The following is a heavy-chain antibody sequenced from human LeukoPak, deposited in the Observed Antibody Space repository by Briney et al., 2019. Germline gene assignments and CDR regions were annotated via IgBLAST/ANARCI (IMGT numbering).Heavy chain of an antibody. J-gene: IGHJ4*02. D-gene: IGHD3-3*01. CDR3: ARDSDFGVVIAYYFDY. Sequence: GSLRLSCAASGFTFSSYAMHWVRQAPGKGLEWVAVISYDGSNKYYADSVKGRFTISRDNSKNTLYLQMNSLRAEDTAVYYCARDSDFGVVIAYYFDYWGQGTLVTVSS. CDR1: GFTFSSYA. V-gene: IGHV3-30-3*01. CDR2: ISYDGSNK.